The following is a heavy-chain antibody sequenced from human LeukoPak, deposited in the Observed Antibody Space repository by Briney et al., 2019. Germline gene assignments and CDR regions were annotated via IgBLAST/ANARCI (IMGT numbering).Heavy chain of an antibody. V-gene: IGHV3-33*01. J-gene: IGHJ5*02. CDR2: MWNDGSKK. D-gene: IGHD4-17*01. CDR3: ARWYGHYPSFYLDP. Sequence: KSLTLSCVASGYSFTSNGMHWVRQAPGKGMELVAVMWNDGSKKYHADSLNGRFTIFCDSSKKKLFLQLNSLIIEDKAAYYYARWYGHYPSFYLDPWGQGTLVIVSS. CDR1: GYSFTSNG.